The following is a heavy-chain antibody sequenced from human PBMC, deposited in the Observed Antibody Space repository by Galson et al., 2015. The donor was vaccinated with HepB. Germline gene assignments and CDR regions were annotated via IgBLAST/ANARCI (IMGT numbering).Heavy chain of an antibody. CDR1: GFTFSSYS. CDR2: ISSSSSYI. V-gene: IGHV3-21*01. D-gene: IGHD3-10*01. Sequence: SLRLSCAASGFTFSSYSMNWVRQAPGKGLEWVSSISSSSSYIYYADSVKGRFTISRDNAKNSLYLQMNSLRAEDTAVYYCARDLLFGYYGSGIQPPYFQHWGQGTLVTVSS. CDR3: ARDLLFGYYGSGIQPPYFQH. J-gene: IGHJ1*01.